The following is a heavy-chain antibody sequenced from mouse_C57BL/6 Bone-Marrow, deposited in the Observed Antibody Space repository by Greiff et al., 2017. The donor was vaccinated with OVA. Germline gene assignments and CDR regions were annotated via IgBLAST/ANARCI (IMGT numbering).Heavy chain of an antibody. D-gene: IGHD2-2*01. CDR3: ARPGYYYAMDY. V-gene: IGHV5-9*01. CDR2: ISGGGGNT. Sequence: DVHLVESGGGLVKPGGSLKLSCAASGFTFSSYTMSWVRQTPEKRLEWVATISGGGGNTYYPDSVKGRFTISRDNAKNTLYLQMSSLRSEDTALYYCARPGYYYAMDYWGQGTSVTVSS. CDR1: GFTFSSYT. J-gene: IGHJ4*01.